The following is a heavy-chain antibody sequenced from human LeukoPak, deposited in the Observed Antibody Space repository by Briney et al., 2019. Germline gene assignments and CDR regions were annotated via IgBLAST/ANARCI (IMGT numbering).Heavy chain of an antibody. D-gene: IGHD6-13*01. CDR1: GFTFSYYE. V-gene: IGHV3-48*03. Sequence: PGGSLRLSCAASGFTFSYYEMNWVRQAPGKGLEWISYISSSGATIYYADSVKGRFTISRDNAKSSLFLQMNSLRAEDTGVYYCARATFSSSGHSYWGQGTLVTVSS. CDR2: ISSSGATI. J-gene: IGHJ4*02. CDR3: ARATFSSSGHSY.